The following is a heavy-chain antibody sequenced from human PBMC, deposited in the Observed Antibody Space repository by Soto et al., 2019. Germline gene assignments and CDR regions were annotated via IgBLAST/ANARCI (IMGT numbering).Heavy chain of an antibody. D-gene: IGHD2-2*01. CDR1: GGSISSGDYY. V-gene: IGHV4-30-4*01. CDR2: IYYSGST. CDR3: ARVRPNISYCSSTSCYLNWFDP. J-gene: IGHJ5*02. Sequence: SETLSLTCTVSGGSISSGDYYWSWIRQPPGKGLEWIGYIYYSGSTYYTPSLKSRVTISVDTSKNQFSLKLSSVTAADTAVYYCARVRPNISYCSSTSCYLNWFDPWGQGTLVTV.